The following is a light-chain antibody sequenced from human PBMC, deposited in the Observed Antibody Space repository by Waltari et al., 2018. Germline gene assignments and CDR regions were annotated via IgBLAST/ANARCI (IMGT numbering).Light chain of an antibody. CDR2: KAS. Sequence: DIQMTQSPSTLSASVGDRVTITCRASQSISSWLAWYQQKPGKAPKVLIYKASSLESGVPSRFSGSGSGTEFTRSISSLQPDDFATYYCQQYNSYSHTFGQGTKLEIK. CDR3: QQYNSYSHT. V-gene: IGKV1-5*03. J-gene: IGKJ2*01. CDR1: QSISSW.